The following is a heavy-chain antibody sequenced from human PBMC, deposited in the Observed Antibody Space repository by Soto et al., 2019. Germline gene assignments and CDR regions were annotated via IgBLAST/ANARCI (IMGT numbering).Heavy chain of an antibody. V-gene: IGHV1-69*06. J-gene: IGHJ4*02. CDR3: ARAAKRYFDY. CDR1: GGTFNTFA. Sequence: QVQLVQSGAEVKKPGSSVKVSCKASGGTFNTFAVSWVRQAPGQGLEWMGGIIPIFGPANYAQKFQGRVTITADTSTSTAYMELSNLRSEDTAVYYCARAAKRYFDYWGQGTLVTVSS. CDR2: IIPIFGPA.